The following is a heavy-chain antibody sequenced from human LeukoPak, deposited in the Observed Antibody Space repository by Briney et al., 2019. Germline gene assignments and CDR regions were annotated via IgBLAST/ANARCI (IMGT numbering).Heavy chain of an antibody. CDR2: ISSSGSTI. Sequence: GGSLRLSCAASGFTFSSYEMNWVRQAPGKGVEWVSYISSSGSTIYYADSVKGRFTISRDNAKNSLYLQMNSLRAEDTAVYYFAELGITMIGGVWGKGTTVTISS. D-gene: IGHD3-10*02. CDR1: GFTFSSYE. CDR3: AELGITMIGGV. V-gene: IGHV3-48*03. J-gene: IGHJ6*04.